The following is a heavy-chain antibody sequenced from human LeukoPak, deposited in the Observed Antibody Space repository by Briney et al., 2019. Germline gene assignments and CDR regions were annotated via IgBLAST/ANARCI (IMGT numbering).Heavy chain of an antibody. Sequence: SETLSLTCTVSGGSISSYYWSWIRQPPGKGLEWIGYIYYSGSTNYNPSLKSRVTISVDTSKNQFSLKLSSVTAADTAVYYCARRTNGDKLDYWGQGTLVTVSS. V-gene: IGHV4-59*08. CDR1: GGSISSYY. CDR2: IYYSGST. J-gene: IGHJ4*02. CDR3: ARRTNGDKLDY. D-gene: IGHD1-14*01.